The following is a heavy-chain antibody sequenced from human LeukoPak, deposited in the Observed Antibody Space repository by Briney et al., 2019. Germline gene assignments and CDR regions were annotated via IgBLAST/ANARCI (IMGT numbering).Heavy chain of an antibody. CDR3: ARDLAAPQCFDL. J-gene: IGHJ2*01. CDR2: MNPNSGNT. V-gene: IGHV1-8*01. Sequence: ASVKVSCKASGYTFTSYDINWVRQATGQGLEWMGWMNPNSGNTGYAQKFQGRVTMTRNTSISTAYMELSSLRSEDTAVYYCARDLAAPQCFDLWSRGTLVTVSS. D-gene: IGHD6-13*01. CDR1: GYTFTSYD.